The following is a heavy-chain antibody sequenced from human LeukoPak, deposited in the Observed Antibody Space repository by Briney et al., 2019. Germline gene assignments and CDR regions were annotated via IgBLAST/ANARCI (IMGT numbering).Heavy chain of an antibody. CDR1: GFTFDDYA. V-gene: IGHV3-9*03. Sequence: GGSLRLSCAASGFTFDDYAMHWVRQAPGKGLEWVSGISWNSGSIGYADSVKGRFTISRDNAKNSLYLQMNSLRAEDMALYYCAKGPVDTAMVDSFDIWGQGTMVTVSS. D-gene: IGHD5-18*01. J-gene: IGHJ3*02. CDR3: AKGPVDTAMVDSFDI. CDR2: ISWNSGSI.